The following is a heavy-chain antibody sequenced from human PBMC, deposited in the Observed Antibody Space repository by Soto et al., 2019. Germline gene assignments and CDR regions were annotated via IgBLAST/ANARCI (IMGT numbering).Heavy chain of an antibody. V-gene: IGHV1-18*01. CDR3: AREDCSGGSCYSGLLFDI. J-gene: IGHJ3*02. Sequence: ASVKVSCKASGYTFTSYGISWVRQAPGQGLEWMGWISAYNGNTNYAQKLQGRVTMTTDTSTSTAYIELRSLRSDDTAVYYCAREDCSGGSCYSGLLFDIWGQGTMVTVSS. CDR2: ISAYNGNT. CDR1: GYTFTSYG. D-gene: IGHD2-15*01.